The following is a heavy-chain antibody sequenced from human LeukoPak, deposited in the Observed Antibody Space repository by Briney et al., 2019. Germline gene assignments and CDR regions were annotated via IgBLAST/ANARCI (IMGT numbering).Heavy chain of an antibody. Sequence: HAGGSLRLSCAASGFTFSNYSMNWVRQAPGKGLEWVSYITSSSTVYYAGSVKGRFTISRDNAENSLFLQMNSLRAEDTAVYYCARDYCSGPKCYFIDYWGQGALVTVSS. V-gene: IGHV3-48*04. D-gene: IGHD2-15*01. J-gene: IGHJ4*02. CDR1: GFTFSNYS. CDR3: ARDYCSGPKCYFIDY. CDR2: ITSSSTV.